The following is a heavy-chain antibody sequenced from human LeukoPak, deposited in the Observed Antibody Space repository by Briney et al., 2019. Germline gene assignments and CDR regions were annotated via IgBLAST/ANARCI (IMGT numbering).Heavy chain of an antibody. J-gene: IGHJ4*02. CDR1: GYTFTSYG. CDR3: ARAVESGVTIFGVVEYYFDY. V-gene: IGHV1-18*01. D-gene: IGHD3-3*01. CDR2: ISAYNGNT. Sequence: EASVKVSCKASGYTFTSYGISWVRQAPGQGLEWMGWISAYNGNTNYAQKLQGRVTMTTDTSTSTAYMELRSLRSDDTAVYYCARAVESGVTIFGVVEYYFDYWGQGTLVTVSS.